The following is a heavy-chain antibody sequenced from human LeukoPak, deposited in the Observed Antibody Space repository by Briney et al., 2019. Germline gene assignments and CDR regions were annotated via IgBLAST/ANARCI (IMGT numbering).Heavy chain of an antibody. D-gene: IGHD2-8*01. V-gene: IGHV3-33*01. CDR3: ARDRGYCTSDDCYRWFHY. Sequence: PGGSLRLSCAASGFTFSVYGMHWVRQAPGKGLEWVAVIWYDGNNKYYADSVKGRFTISRDNSKNTLYLQMNSLRAEDTAVYYCARDRGYCTSDDCYRWFHYWGQGTLVIVSS. J-gene: IGHJ4*02. CDR1: GFTFSVYG. CDR2: IWYDGNNK.